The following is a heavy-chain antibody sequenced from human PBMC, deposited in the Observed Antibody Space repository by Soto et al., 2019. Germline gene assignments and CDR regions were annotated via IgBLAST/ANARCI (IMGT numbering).Heavy chain of an antibody. CDR2: IYHSGST. D-gene: IGHD3-10*01. J-gene: IGHJ6*02. Sequence: NLSLTCAVSGGSISSGGYSWSWIRQPPGKGLEWIGYIYHSGSTYYNPSLKSRVTISADRSKNQFSLTLSSVTAADTAVYYCSSSQRLLWGTGYYYYYGMDVWGQGTKVTVYS. CDR3: SSSQRLLWGTGYYYYYGMDV. CDR1: GGSISSGGYS. V-gene: IGHV4-30-2*01.